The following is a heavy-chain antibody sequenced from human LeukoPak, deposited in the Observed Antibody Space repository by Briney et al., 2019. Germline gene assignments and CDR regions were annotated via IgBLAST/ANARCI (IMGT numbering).Heavy chain of an antibody. Sequence: GGSLRLSCAASGFIFSSYAMSWVRQAPGKGLEWVSSISSSSSYIYYADSVKGRFTISRDNAKNSLYLQMNSLRAEDTAVYYCARGRFYYFDYWGQGTLVTVSS. CDR3: ARGRFYYFDY. CDR1: GFIFSSYA. CDR2: ISSSSSYI. V-gene: IGHV3-21*01. J-gene: IGHJ4*02.